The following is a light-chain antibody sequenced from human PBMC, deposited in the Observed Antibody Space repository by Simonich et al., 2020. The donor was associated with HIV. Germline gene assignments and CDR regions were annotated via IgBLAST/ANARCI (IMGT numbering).Light chain of an antibody. CDR3: SSYTSSSTLVV. J-gene: IGLJ3*02. CDR1: SSDVGGYKF. V-gene: IGLV2-14*03. Sequence: QSALTQPASVSGSPGQSITISCTGTSSDVGGYKFVPWSQKNPGKALKRMIYDVSTRPSGVSNRFSGSKSGNTASLTISGLQAEDEADYYCSSYTSSSTLVVFGGGTKLTVL. CDR2: DVS.